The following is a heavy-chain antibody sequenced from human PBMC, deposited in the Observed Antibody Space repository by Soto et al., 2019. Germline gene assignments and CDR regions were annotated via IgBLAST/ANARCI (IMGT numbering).Heavy chain of an antibody. CDR1: GGSISSYY. Sequence: QVQLQESGPGLVKPSETLSLTCSVSGGSISSYYWSWIRQPPGKGLEWIGYMFYSGSTNYNPSLKGRVTISVDTSKNQFSLKLSSVTAADTAVYYCARDGYYGVTNDAFDIWGQGTMVTVSS. CDR3: ARDGYYGVTNDAFDI. V-gene: IGHV4-59*01. D-gene: IGHD4-17*01. CDR2: MFYSGST. J-gene: IGHJ3*02.